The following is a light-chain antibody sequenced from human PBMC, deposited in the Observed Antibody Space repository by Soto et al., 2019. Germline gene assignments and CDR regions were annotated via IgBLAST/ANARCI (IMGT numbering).Light chain of an antibody. CDR3: QQYGSSPPT. Sequence: EILLTQSPGTLSLSPGERTTLSCRAIQSISRYLAWYQQKPGQGPRLLIYGASSRATGTPDRFSGSGSGTDFTLTINRLEPEDFALYYCQQYGSSPPTFGQGTKVDIK. J-gene: IGKJ1*01. V-gene: IGKV3-20*01. CDR1: QSISRY. CDR2: GAS.